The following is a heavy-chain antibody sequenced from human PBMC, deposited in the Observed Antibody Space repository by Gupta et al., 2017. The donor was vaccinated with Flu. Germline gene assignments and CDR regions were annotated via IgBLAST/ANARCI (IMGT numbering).Heavy chain of an antibody. D-gene: IGHD6-19*01. CDR2: MYYSRST. J-gene: IGHJ5*02. CDR1: GSISSSTDS. CDR3: EPWKRAASGCGGFGP. V-gene: IGHV4-39*01. Sequence: GSISSSTDSWGWIGKTTGKGLEWMGNMYYSRSTNYNTSFKSRVSIAVDTSKNQFSVKLSSVTAAETDVYYCEPWKRAASGCGGFGPGGQGTLVTVSS.